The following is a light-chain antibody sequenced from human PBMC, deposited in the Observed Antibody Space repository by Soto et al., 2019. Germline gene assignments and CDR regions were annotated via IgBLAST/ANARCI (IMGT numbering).Light chain of an antibody. CDR1: QSVRSSY. CDR2: GAS. V-gene: IGKV3-20*01. J-gene: IGKJ2*01. CDR3: QQYGSTPYT. Sequence: EIVLTQSPGTLSLSPGERATLSCRASQSVRSSYLAWYQQKPGQATRLLIYGASSRATGIPDRLSGSGSGTDFTLSISKLEPEDFVMYYCQQYGSTPYTFGQGTKLEIK.